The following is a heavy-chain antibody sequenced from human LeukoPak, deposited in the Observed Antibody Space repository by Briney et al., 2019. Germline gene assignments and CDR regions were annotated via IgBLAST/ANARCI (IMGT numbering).Heavy chain of an antibody. CDR2: IYPGDSDT. CDR1: GYSFTNIW. Sequence: GESLKISCKGSGYSFTNIWIGWVRQMPGKGLEWMGIIYPGDSDTNYSPSFQGQVTISADKSISTAYLQWSSLKASDTAMYYCARLSALYYYYYMDVWGKGTTVTVSS. CDR3: ARLSALYYYYYMDV. J-gene: IGHJ6*03. V-gene: IGHV5-51*01.